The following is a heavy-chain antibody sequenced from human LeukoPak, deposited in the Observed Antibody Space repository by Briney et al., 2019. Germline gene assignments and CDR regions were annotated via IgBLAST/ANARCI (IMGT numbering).Heavy chain of an antibody. CDR2: ISWNSGSI. CDR3: AKDISPGDIVVVPAAPSFDY. J-gene: IGHJ4*02. CDR1: GFTFDDYA. V-gene: IGHV3-9*01. D-gene: IGHD2-2*01. Sequence: PGGSLRLSCAASGFTFDDYAMHWVRQAPGKGLEWVSGISWNSGSIGYADSVKGRFTISRDSAKNSLYLQMNSLRAEDTALYYCAKDISPGDIVVVPAAPSFDYWGQGTLVTVSS.